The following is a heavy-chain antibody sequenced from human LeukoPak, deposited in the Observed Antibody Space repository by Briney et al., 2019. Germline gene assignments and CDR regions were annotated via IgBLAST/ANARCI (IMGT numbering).Heavy chain of an antibody. J-gene: IGHJ4*02. D-gene: IGHD1-26*01. CDR1: GFTVSSNY. CDR2: IYSGGST. Sequence: GGSLRLSCAASGFTVSSNYMSWVRQAPGKGLEWVSVIYSGGSTYYADSVKGRFTISRDNSKNTLYLQMNSLRAEDTAVYYCAKPPGSYTHYFDYWGQGTLVTVSS. V-gene: IGHV3-53*01. CDR3: AKPPGSYTHYFDY.